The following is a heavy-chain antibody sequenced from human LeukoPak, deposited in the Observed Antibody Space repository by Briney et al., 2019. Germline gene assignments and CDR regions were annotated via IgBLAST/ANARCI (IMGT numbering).Heavy chain of an antibody. CDR3: AKDRVNWYFDL. Sequence: GGSLRLSCAASGFTSSTYAMVWVRQAPGKGLEWVSTISGSGDNTFYAVSVEGRFTISRDNSKNTLYLQMNSLRADDTAVYYCAKDRVNWYFDLWGRGTLVTVSS. D-gene: IGHD3-10*01. J-gene: IGHJ2*01. CDR2: ISGSGDNT. CDR1: GFTSSTYA. V-gene: IGHV3-23*01.